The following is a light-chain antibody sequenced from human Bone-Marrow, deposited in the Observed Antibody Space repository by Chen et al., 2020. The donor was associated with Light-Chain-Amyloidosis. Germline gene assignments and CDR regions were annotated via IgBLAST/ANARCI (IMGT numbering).Light chain of an antibody. CDR2: EAK. CDR3: CSYAGRGKM. CDR1: SSDVGTYNL. Sequence: QSALTQPASVSGSPGQSFTISCTGSSSDVGTYNLVSWYQNHPGKAPKLIIYEAKKRPSGVSNRFSGSRSGYTASLTISGLQAEDEADYYCCSYAGRGKMFGGGTKLTVL. J-gene: IGLJ3*02. V-gene: IGLV2-23*01.